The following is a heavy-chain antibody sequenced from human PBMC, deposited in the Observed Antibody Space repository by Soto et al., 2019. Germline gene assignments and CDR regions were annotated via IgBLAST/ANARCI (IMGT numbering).Heavy chain of an antibody. D-gene: IGHD5-12*01. V-gene: IGHV4-34*01. Sequence: QVQLQQWGAGLLKPSETLSLTCAVYGGSFSGYYWSWIRQPPGKGLEWLGEINHSGRTNYNPSLRSRVTISVDTSTNQFSLKLSSVTAADTAVYYCARARGYSGYDSTRGFDYWGQGTLVTVSS. CDR2: INHSGRT. CDR1: GGSFSGYY. J-gene: IGHJ4*02. CDR3: ARARGYSGYDSTRGFDY.